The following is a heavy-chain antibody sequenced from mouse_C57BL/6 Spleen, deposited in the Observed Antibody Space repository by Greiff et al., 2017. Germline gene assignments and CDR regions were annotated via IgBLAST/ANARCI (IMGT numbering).Heavy chain of an antibody. CDR2: ISDGGSYT. Sequence: EVKLVESGGGLVKPGGSLKLSCAASGFTFSSYAMSWVRQTPEKRLEWVATISDGGSYTYYPDNVKGRFTISRDNAKNNLYLQMSHLKSEDTAMYYCARDVSGDGYYGFAYWGQGTLVTVAA. CDR1: GFTFSSYA. D-gene: IGHD2-3*01. V-gene: IGHV5-4*01. CDR3: ARDVSGDGYYGFAY. J-gene: IGHJ3*01.